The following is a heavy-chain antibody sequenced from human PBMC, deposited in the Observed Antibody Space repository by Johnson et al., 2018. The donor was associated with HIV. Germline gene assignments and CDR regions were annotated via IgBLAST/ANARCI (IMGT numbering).Heavy chain of an antibody. CDR2: IGTVGDT. V-gene: IGHV3-13*01. J-gene: IGHJ3*02. CDR3: ARACSAAHFYSAQAFDI. CDR1: GFTFSSYD. D-gene: IGHD2-15*01. Sequence: VQLVESGGGLVQPGGSLRLSCAASGFTFSSYDMHWVRQATGKGLEWVSAIGTVGDTYYVGSVKGRFTISRDNAKNSLYLQVNSLRAGDTAVYYCARACSAAHFYSAQAFDIWGQGTMVTVSS.